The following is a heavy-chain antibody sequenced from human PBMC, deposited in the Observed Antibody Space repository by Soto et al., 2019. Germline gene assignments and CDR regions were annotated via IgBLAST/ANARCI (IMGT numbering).Heavy chain of an antibody. CDR1: GYSLSGDA. CDR3: ARHLAPISHGLDV. Sequence: ALVKGACKASGYSLSGDAMHWVRQAPRQRLEWMGWINAGNGNTKYSQKFQGRVTITRDTSASTAYMELSSLRSEDTAVYYCARHLAPISHGLDVRGQRTTVTVPS. CDR2: INAGNGNT. D-gene: IGHD2-21*01. J-gene: IGHJ6*02. V-gene: IGHV1-3*01.